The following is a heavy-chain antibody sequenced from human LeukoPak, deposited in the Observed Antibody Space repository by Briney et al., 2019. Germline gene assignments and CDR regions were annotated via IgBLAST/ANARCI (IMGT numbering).Heavy chain of an antibody. J-gene: IGHJ5*02. D-gene: IGHD4-23*01. V-gene: IGHV4-59*08. CDR1: GGSISRYY. CDR3: ARRIGGKGFDP. Sequence: SETLSLTCTVSGGSISRYYWSWIRQPPGKGLEWIGYIYYSGSTNYNPSLKSRVTISVDTSKNQFSLKLSSVTAADTAVYYCARRIGGKGFDPWGQETLVTVSS. CDR2: IYYSGST.